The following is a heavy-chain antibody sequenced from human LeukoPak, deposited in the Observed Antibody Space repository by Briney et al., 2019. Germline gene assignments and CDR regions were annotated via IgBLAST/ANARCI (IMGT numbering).Heavy chain of an antibody. V-gene: IGHV4-4*07. J-gene: IGHJ3*02. CDR2: IYTSGST. Sequence: SETLSLTCTVSGGSISSYYWSWIRQPAGKGLEWIGRIYTSGSTNYNPSLKSRVTMSVDTSKNQLLLKLSSVTAADTAVYYCARDRGGGSDSSFDIWGQGTMVTVSS. D-gene: IGHD2-15*01. CDR1: GGSISSYY. CDR3: ARDRGGGSDSSFDI.